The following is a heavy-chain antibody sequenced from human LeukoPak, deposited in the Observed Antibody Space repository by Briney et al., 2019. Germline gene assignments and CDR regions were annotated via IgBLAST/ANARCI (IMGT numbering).Heavy chain of an antibody. D-gene: IGHD1-26*01. CDR2: ISGSGGST. Sequence: HPGGSLRLSCAASGFTFSSYAMSWVRQAPGKGLEWVSAISGSGGSTYYADSVKGRFTISRDNSKNTLYLQTNSLRAEDTAVYYCAKDHSGSWGVDYWGQGTLVTVSS. CDR3: AKDHSGSWGVDY. V-gene: IGHV3-23*01. J-gene: IGHJ4*02. CDR1: GFTFSSYA.